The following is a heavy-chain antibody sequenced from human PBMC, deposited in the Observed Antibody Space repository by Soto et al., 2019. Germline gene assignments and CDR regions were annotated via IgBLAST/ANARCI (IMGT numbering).Heavy chain of an antibody. CDR2: ISSNGVGT. J-gene: IGHJ6*03. CDR3: AGRARPDFYYMDV. D-gene: IGHD6-6*01. CDR1: GFTLSGYA. Sequence: EVQLAESGGCLAQPGGSLRLSCAASGFTLSGYAMDWVRQAPGKGLEYVSGISSNGVGTYYANSVQGRFTISRDNSKNTVYLQMGSLRPEDMAVYYCAGRARPDFYYMDVWGKGTTVTVSS. V-gene: IGHV3-64*01.